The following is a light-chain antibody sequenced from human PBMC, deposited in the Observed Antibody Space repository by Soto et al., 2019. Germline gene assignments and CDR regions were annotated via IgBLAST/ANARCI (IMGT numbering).Light chain of an antibody. J-gene: IGLJ1*01. CDR2: DVS. CDR3: SSYTSSRSYV. V-gene: IGLV2-14*01. CDR1: SSDVGGYNY. Sequence: QSVLTHPASVSGAPRHSITLSCTGTSSDVGGYNYVSWYQQHPGKAPKLMIYDVSNRPSGVSNRFSGSKSGNTASLTISGLQAEDEADYYCSSYTSSRSYVFGTGTKVTVL.